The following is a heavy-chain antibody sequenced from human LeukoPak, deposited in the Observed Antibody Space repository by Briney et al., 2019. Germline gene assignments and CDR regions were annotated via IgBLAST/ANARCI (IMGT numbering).Heavy chain of an antibody. Sequence: SETLSLTCAVYGGSFSGYYWSWIGQPPGKGLEWIGEINHSGSTNYNPSLKSRVTISVDTSKNQFSLKLSSVTAADTAVYYCARAPGYYDSSGYNGYYFDYWGQGTLVTVSS. CDR3: ARAPGYYDSSGYNGYYFDY. CDR2: INHSGST. V-gene: IGHV4-34*01. J-gene: IGHJ4*02. D-gene: IGHD3-22*01. CDR1: GGSFSGYY.